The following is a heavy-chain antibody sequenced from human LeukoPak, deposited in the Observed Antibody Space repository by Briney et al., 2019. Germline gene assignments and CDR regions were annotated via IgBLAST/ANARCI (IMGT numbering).Heavy chain of an antibody. CDR3: ARGKTAAGTNPFDY. CDR1: GGSISSRNCY. CDR2: IYYSGST. Sequence: SETLSLTCTVSGGSISSRNCYWGWIRQPPGKGLEWIGNIYYSGSTYYNPSLKSRVTISVDTSRNQFSLKLSSVTATDTAVYYCARGKTAAGTNPFDYWGQGTLVTVSS. D-gene: IGHD6-13*01. V-gene: IGHV4-39*01. J-gene: IGHJ4*02.